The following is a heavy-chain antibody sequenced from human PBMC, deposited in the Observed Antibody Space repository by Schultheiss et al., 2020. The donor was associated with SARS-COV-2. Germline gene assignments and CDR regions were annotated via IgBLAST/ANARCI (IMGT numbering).Heavy chain of an antibody. CDR3: AKVMATRTYYYYYAMDV. V-gene: IGHV3-9*01. CDR1: GFTFDDYA. D-gene: IGHD4-23*01. CDR2: ISWNSVAR. Sequence: GGSLRLSCAGSGFTFDDYALHWFRQAPGKGLEWVSHISWNSVARDYADSAKGRFTISRDNAKNSLYLQMNSLRAEDTALYYCAKVMATRTYYYYYAMDVWGPGTAFTVSS. J-gene: IGHJ6*02.